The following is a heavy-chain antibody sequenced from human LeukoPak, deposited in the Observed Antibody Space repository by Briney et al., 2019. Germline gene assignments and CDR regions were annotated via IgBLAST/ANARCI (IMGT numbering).Heavy chain of an antibody. V-gene: IGHV1-18*01. D-gene: IGHD6-13*01. CDR3: ARALGTQLVPGGY. Sequence: ASVKVSCKAAGYGFTSNGIYWVREGHGQGIEWMGWIRAYIGNTNYAHKLQGRVTMPTDTSTSTAYRELRSLRSDDTAVYYCARALGTQLVPGGYWGQGTLVAVSS. J-gene: IGHJ4*02. CDR1: GYGFTSNG. CDR2: IRAYIGNT.